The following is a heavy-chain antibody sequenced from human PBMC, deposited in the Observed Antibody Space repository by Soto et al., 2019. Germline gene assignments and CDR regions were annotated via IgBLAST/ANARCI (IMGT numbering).Heavy chain of an antibody. CDR3: ASAPAPGSHDYVWGSYRRNWFDP. CDR2: INAGNGNT. D-gene: IGHD3-16*02. V-gene: IGHV1-3*01. CDR1: GYTFTSYA. Sequence: ASVKVSCKASGYTFTSYAMHWVRQAPGQRLEWMGWINAGNGNTKYSQKFQGRVTITRDTSASTAYMELSSLRSEDTAVYYCASAPAPGSHDYVWGSYRRNWFDPWGQGTLVTVSS. J-gene: IGHJ5*02.